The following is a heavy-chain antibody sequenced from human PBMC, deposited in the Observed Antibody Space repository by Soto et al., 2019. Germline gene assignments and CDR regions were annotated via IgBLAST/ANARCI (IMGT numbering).Heavy chain of an antibody. Sequence: ASVKVSCKASGYTFTSYGLSWVRQAPGQGLEWMGWISAYNRNTNYAQKLQGRVTMTTDTSTSTAYMELRSLRSDDTAVYYCARVIAAAADFDYWGQGTLVTSPQ. CDR2: ISAYNRNT. V-gene: IGHV1-18*01. D-gene: IGHD6-13*01. J-gene: IGHJ4*02. CDR1: GYTFTSYG. CDR3: ARVIAAAADFDY.